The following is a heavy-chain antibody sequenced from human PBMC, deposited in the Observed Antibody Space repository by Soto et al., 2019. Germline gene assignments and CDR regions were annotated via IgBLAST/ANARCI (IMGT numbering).Heavy chain of an antibody. CDR3: ARATGHSVHSSGWQIDY. Sequence: QVQLVESGGGVVQPGRSLRLSCAASGFTFSDYAMYWVRQAPGKGLEWVSVISFDGNIKYYTGSVKGRFTISRDNSKNTLHLQVNSLKTEETALYYCARATGHSVHSSGWQIDYWGQGTLVTVSS. D-gene: IGHD6-19*01. V-gene: IGHV3-30-3*01. CDR1: GFTFSDYA. CDR2: ISFDGNIK. J-gene: IGHJ4*02.